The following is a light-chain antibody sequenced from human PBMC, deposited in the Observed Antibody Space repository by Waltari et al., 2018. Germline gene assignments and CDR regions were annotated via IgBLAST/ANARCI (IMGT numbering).Light chain of an antibody. V-gene: IGKV3-11*01. Sequence: EIMMTQSPATLSLSPGERATPSCKASRSVNSFLLWYQQKPGQAPRLVIYAASARASGIPARFSGSGSGTNFNLTINSLEPEDFATYYCQHRANRPPWTFGQGTKVEV. CDR3: QHRANRPPWT. J-gene: IGKJ1*01. CDR2: AAS. CDR1: RSVNSF.